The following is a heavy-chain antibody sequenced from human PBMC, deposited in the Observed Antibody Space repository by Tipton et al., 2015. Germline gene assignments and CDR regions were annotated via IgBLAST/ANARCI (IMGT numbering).Heavy chain of an antibody. D-gene: IGHD3-22*01. CDR2: ISSSSSYI. V-gene: IGHV3-21*01. J-gene: IGHJ4*02. CDR3: AKGGDTMIVVVYFDY. Sequence: GSLRLSCAASGFTFSSYSMNWVRQAPGKGLEWVSSISSSSSYIYYADSVKGRFTISRDNAKNSLYLQMNSLRAEDTAVYYCAKGGDTMIVVVYFDYWGQGTLVTVSS. CDR1: GFTFSSYS.